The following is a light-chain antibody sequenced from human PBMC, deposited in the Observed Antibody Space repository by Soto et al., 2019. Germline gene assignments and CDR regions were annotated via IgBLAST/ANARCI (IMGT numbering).Light chain of an antibody. J-gene: IGKJ1*01. V-gene: IGKV2-24*01. CDR2: KVS. Sequence: DIVVTQTPLSSPVALGQAASISCRSSQSLLHKDGNTYLSWFHQRPGQPPRLLIYKVSVRFSGVPDRFSGSGAGTDFTLTISRVETEDSATYYCQQSDSMPWTFGQGTKVDIK. CDR3: QQSDSMPWT. CDR1: QSLLHKDGNTY.